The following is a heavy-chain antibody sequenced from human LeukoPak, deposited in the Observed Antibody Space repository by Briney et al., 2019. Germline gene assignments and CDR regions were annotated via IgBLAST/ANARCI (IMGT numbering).Heavy chain of an antibody. D-gene: IGHD6-19*01. CDR2: ISWKSDSM. CDR1: GFIFDDYA. CDR3: AKDGGHSSVLYYFES. Sequence: GGSLRLSCEASGFIFDDYAMHWVRQVPGKGLEWVSGISWKSDSMRYADSVKGRFTDSRDNAKNSLYLQMNSLRPEDTAFYYCAKDGGHSSVLYYFESWGQGTLVTVSS. J-gene: IGHJ4*02. V-gene: IGHV3-9*01.